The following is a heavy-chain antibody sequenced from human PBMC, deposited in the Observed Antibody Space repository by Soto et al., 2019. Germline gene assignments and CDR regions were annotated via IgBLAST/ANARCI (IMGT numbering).Heavy chain of an antibody. V-gene: IGHV4-34*01. CDR3: ARGFWDYYGSGSYYPSPTYYYYYGMDV. J-gene: IGHJ6*02. Sequence: SETLSLTXAVYGGSFSGYYWSWIRQPPGKGLEWIGEINHSGSTNYNPSLKSRVTISVDTSKNQFSLKLSSVTAADTAVYYCARGFWDYYGSGSYYPSPTYYYYYGMDVWGQGTTVTVSS. CDR2: INHSGST. D-gene: IGHD3-10*01. CDR1: GGSFSGYY.